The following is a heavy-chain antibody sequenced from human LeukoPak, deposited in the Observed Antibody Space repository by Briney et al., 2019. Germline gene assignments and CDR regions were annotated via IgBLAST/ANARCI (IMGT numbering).Heavy chain of an antibody. V-gene: IGHV3-48*03. D-gene: IGHD1-26*01. CDR2: ISSSGTTI. Sequence: GGSLRLSCAASGFTFNNYEMHWVRQAPGKGPEWVSYISSSGTTIIYADSVKSRFTISRDNAKNSLYLQMNSLRAEDTAVYYCARDDRVGALTAAFDIWGQGTMVTVSS. J-gene: IGHJ3*02. CDR3: ARDDRVGALTAAFDI. CDR1: GFTFNNYE.